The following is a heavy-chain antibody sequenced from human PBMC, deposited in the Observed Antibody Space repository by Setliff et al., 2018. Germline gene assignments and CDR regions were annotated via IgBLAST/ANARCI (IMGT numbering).Heavy chain of an antibody. CDR2: IIPIFGTA. CDR1: GGTFSSYA. J-gene: IGHJ6*02. V-gene: IGHV1-69*05. D-gene: IGHD5-12*01. CDR3: ARGFSGYDNPWTDYYGMDV. Sequence: GASVKVSCKASGGTFSSYAISWVRQAPGQGLEWMGGIIPIFGTANYAQKFQGRVTITTYESTSTAYMELSSLRSEDTAVYYCARGFSGYDNPWTDYYGMDVWGQGTTVTVSS.